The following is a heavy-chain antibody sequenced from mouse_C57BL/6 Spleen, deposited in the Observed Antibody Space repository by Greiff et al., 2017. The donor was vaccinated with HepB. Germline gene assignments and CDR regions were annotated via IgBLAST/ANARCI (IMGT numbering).Heavy chain of an antibody. CDR2: IDPSDSYT. CDR3: ARNYYFYYFDY. CDR1: GYTFTSYW. D-gene: IGHD1-1*01. J-gene: IGHJ2*01. Sequence: QVQLQQPGVELVKPGASVKLSCKASGYTFTSYWMQWVKQRPGQGLEWIGEIDPSDSYTNYNQKFKGKATLTVDTSSSTAYMQLSSLTSEDSAVYYCARNYYFYYFDYWGQGTTLTVSS. V-gene: IGHV1-50*01.